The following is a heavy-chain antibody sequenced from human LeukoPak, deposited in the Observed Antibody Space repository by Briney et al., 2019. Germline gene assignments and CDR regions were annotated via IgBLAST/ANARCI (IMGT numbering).Heavy chain of an antibody. CDR3: ARGNNNFDY. Sequence: GGSLRLSCAASGFTVSSNYLNWVRQAPGKGLEWVSIIYSAGNTYYADSVRGRFTISRDNSKNTLYLQMNSLRVEDTAVYYCARGNNNFDYWGQGTLVTVSS. V-gene: IGHV3-66*01. CDR2: IYSAGNT. J-gene: IGHJ4*02. CDR1: GFTVSSNY. D-gene: IGHD2/OR15-2a*01.